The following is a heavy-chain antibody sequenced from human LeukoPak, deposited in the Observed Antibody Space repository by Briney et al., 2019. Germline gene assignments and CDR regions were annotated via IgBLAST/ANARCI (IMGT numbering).Heavy chain of an antibody. CDR2: IYYTGST. CDR1: GGPISSYQ. V-gene: IGHV4-59*08. D-gene: IGHD4-17*01. Sequence: SETLSLTCNVSGGPISSYQWSWIRQPPGKGLEWIGYIYYTGSTNYHPSLKCRITISLDTSKNPFSLKLSSVTAADTAVYYCARRTTVPPNWFDPWGQGTLVTVSS. CDR3: ARRTTVPPNWFDP. J-gene: IGHJ5*02.